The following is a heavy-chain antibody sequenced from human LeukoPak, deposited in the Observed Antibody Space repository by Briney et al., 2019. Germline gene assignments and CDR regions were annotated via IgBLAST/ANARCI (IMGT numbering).Heavy chain of an antibody. D-gene: IGHD3-22*01. Sequence: PGGSLRLSCAASGFTVSSNYMSWVRQAPGKGLEWVSVIYSGGSTYYADSVKGRFTISRDNSKNTLYLQMNSLRAEDTAVYYCARGLHYYYDSSGFDYWGQGTLVTVSS. V-gene: IGHV3-66*01. CDR1: GFTVSSNY. CDR3: ARGLHYYYDSSGFDY. J-gene: IGHJ4*02. CDR2: IYSGGST.